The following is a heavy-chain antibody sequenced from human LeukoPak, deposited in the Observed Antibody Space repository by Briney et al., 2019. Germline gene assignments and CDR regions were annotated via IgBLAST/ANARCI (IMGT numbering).Heavy chain of an antibody. CDR1: GGSISSHY. CDR2: IYYSGST. Sequence: SETLSLTCTVSGGSISSHYWSWIRQPPGKGLEWIGYIYYSGSTYYNPSLKSRVTISVDTSKNQFSLKLSSVTAADTAVYYCATGTSLPPPAFDIWGQGTMVTVSS. J-gene: IGHJ3*02. CDR3: ATGTSLPPPAFDI. D-gene: IGHD1-14*01. V-gene: IGHV4-59*11.